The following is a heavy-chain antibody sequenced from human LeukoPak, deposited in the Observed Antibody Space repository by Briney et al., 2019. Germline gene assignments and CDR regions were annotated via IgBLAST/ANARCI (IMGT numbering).Heavy chain of an antibody. V-gene: IGHV5-51*01. CDR2: IYPGDADT. Sequence: GESLKISCKTSGYSFSSKWIAWGRHIPRKLLEFMGIIYPGDADTRYSPSFQGQVTISADGSISAAFLQWSSLKASDSAIYYCAKVGYCSGGSCYARGYLDDWGQGTLVTVSS. CDR3: AKVGYCSGGSCYARGYLDD. J-gene: IGHJ4*02. D-gene: IGHD2-15*01. CDR1: GYSFSSKW.